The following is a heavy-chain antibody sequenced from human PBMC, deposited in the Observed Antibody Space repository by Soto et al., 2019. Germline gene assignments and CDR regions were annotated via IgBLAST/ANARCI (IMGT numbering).Heavy chain of an antibody. V-gene: IGHV4-39*01. J-gene: IGHJ4*02. D-gene: IGHD5-12*01. CDR2: IYYSGST. CDR3: ATTQGGPYSGYAFDY. CDR1: GGSISSSSYY. Sequence: QLQLQESGPGLVKPSETLSLTCTVSGGSISSSSYYWGWIRQPPGKGLEWIGSIYYSGSTYYNPSLKSRVTISVDTSKNQCSLKLSSVTAADTAVYYCATTQGGPYSGYAFDYWGQGTLVTVSS.